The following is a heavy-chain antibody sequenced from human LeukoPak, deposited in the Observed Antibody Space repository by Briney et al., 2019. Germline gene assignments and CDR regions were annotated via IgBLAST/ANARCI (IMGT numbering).Heavy chain of an antibody. V-gene: IGHV3-30*18. Sequence: GRSLRLSCAASGFTFSSYDIHWVRQAPGKGLEWVALISSDRGNTYFAHSAKGRFTISTDNPKNTLYLQMNSLRPEDTAVYYCAKCCPMDVWGQGTTVTVSS. CDR3: AKCCPMDV. D-gene: IGHD4/OR15-4a*01. J-gene: IGHJ6*02. CDR2: ISSDRGNT. CDR1: GFTFSSYD.